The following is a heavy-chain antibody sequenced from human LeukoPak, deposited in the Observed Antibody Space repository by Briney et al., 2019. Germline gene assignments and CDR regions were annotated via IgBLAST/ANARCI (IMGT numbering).Heavy chain of an antibody. CDR3: ARGGPNWNNVVWFDP. Sequence: PSETLSLTCTVSGGSISGTYYWSWIRQPPGKGLEWIGYIYYTGTTDSNPSLKSRVTISLDTSKNQFSLNLSSVTAADTAVYYCARGGPNWNNVVWFDPWGQGTLVTVSS. J-gene: IGHJ5*02. D-gene: IGHD1/OR15-1a*01. V-gene: IGHV4-59*08. CDR1: GGSISGTYY. CDR2: IYYTGTT.